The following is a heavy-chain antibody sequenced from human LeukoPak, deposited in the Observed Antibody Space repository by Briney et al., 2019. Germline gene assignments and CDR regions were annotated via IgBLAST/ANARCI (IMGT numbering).Heavy chain of an antibody. CDR2: ISGSGGST. CDR3: AKCVYDSSGYYPLDAFDI. V-gene: IGHV3-23*01. J-gene: IGHJ3*02. CDR1: GFTFSSYA. D-gene: IGHD3-22*01. Sequence: PGGSLRLSCAASGFTFSSYAMSWVRQAPGKGLEWVSAISGSGGSTYYADSVKGRFTISRDNSKNTLYLQMNSLRAEDTAVYYCAKCVYDSSGYYPLDAFDIWGQGTMVTVSS.